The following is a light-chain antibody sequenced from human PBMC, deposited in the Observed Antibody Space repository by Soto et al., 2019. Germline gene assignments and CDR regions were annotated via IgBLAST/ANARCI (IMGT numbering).Light chain of an antibody. J-gene: IGLJ2*01. CDR2: LNRDGSH. CDR1: SGHSNYA. V-gene: IGLV4-69*01. CDR3: QTWGTGIVI. Sequence: QLVLTQSPSASASLGASVKLTCTLSSGHSNYAIAWHQQQPEKGPRYLMKLNRDGSHSKGDGIPNRFSGSSPGAERYLTISRLQSEDEADYYCQTWGTGIVIFGGGTNLTVL.